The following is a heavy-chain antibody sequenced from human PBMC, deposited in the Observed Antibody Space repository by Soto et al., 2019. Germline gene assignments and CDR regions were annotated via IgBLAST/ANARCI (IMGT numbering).Heavy chain of an antibody. CDR1: GFTFSSYW. D-gene: IGHD3-22*01. V-gene: IGHV3-7*02. CDR3: ASSNRRSYYYDSSGSDY. J-gene: IGHJ4*02. CDR2: IKQDGSEK. Sequence: GGSLRLSCAASGFTFSSYWMSWVRQAPGKGLEWVANIKQDGSEKYYVDSVKGRFTISRDNAKNSLYLQMNSLRAEDTAVYYCASSNRRSYYYDSSGSDYWGQGTLVTVSS.